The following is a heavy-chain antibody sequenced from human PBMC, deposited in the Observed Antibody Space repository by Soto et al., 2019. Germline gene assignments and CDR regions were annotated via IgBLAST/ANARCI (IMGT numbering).Heavy chain of an antibody. CDR2: INPSGGST. CDR3: ARDRFQEYSGSPGVSYGMDV. J-gene: IGHJ6*02. Sequence: GASVKVSCKASGYTFTSYYMHWVRQAPGQGLEWMGIINPSGGSTSYAQKFQGRVTMTRDTSTSTVYMELSSLRSEDTAVYYCARDRFQEYSGSPGVSYGMDVWGQGTTVTVSS. V-gene: IGHV1-46*01. CDR1: GYTFTSYY. D-gene: IGHD1-26*01.